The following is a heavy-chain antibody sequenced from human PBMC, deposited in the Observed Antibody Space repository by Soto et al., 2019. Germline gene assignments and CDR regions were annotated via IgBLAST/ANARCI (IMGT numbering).Heavy chain of an antibody. CDR2: ILYSGST. CDR3: ARLGSSGWYQGSYFDY. CDR1: GGSITRNNHY. Sequence: QLQLQESGPGLVKPSETLSLTCIVSGGSITRNNHYWGWIRQSPGKGLEWIGSILYSGSTNYNPSRKGRVALSVETSKNRFSLKMSSVTAADTALYYCARLGSSGWYQGSYFDYWGQGTLVTVSS. J-gene: IGHJ4*02. V-gene: IGHV4-39*01. D-gene: IGHD6-19*01.